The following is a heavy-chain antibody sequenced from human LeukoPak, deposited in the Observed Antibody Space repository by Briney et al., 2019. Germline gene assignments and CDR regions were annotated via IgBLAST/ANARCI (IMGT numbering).Heavy chain of an antibody. D-gene: IGHD3-10*01. CDR1: GFTFSSYE. CDR2: ISSSGSTI. J-gene: IGHJ5*02. Sequence: GGSLRLSCAASGFTFSSYEMNWVRQAPGKGLEWVSYISSSGSTIYYADSVKGRFTISRDNAKNSLYLQMNSLRAEDTAVNYCARDSGSGSYPNWFDPWGQGTLVTVSS. V-gene: IGHV3-48*03. CDR3: ARDSGSGSYPNWFDP.